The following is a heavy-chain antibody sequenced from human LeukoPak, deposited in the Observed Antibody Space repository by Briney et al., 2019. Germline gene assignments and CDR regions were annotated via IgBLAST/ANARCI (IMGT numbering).Heavy chain of an antibody. Sequence: ASVKVSCKASGYTFTNYGVSWVRQAPGQGLEWMGWISVYNGNTNYAQKLQGRVTMTTDTSTTTAYMELRSLRSDDTAVYYCEREDHSGVRGDFWGQGTLVIVSS. CDR1: GYTFTNYG. D-gene: IGHD3-10*01. J-gene: IGHJ4*02. CDR3: EREDHSGVRGDF. V-gene: IGHV1-18*04. CDR2: ISVYNGNT.